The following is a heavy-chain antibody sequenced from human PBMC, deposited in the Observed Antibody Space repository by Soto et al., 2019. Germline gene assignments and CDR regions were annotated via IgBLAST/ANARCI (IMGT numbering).Heavy chain of an antibody. CDR1: GFTFSAYS. V-gene: IGHV3-48*02. Sequence: EVQLVESGGGLVQPGGSLRLSCAASGFTFSAYSMNWVRQAPGKGLEWISYIDTRSRSIYYADSVKGRFTISRDDAKDSLYLQMNSLRDEDTAVYFCARGGSGGHCSGESGYFWVDPRGHGTLVTVSS. D-gene: IGHD2-15*01. J-gene: IGHJ5*02. CDR2: IDTRSRSI. CDR3: ARGGSGGHCSGESGYFWVDP.